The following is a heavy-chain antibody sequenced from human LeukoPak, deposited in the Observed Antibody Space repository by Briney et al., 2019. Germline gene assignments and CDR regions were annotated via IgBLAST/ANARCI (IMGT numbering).Heavy chain of an antibody. Sequence: GASVKVSCKASGYTFTGYYMHWVRQAPGQGLEWMGWINPNSGGTNYVQKLQGRGTMTRDTSSSTAYMELSRLRSDDTAVYYCARFTGYSSEAWGQGTLVTVSS. V-gene: IGHV1-2*02. D-gene: IGHD6-19*01. CDR1: GYTFTGYY. CDR3: ARFTGYSSEA. J-gene: IGHJ5*02. CDR2: INPNSGGT.